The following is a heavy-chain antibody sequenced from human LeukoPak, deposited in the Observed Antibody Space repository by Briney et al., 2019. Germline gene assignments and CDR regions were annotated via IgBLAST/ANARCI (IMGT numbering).Heavy chain of an antibody. CDR2: INPNSGGT. Sequence: ASVKVSCKASGYTFTAYYMHWVRQAPGQGLEGMGWINPNSGGTNYAQKFQGRVTMTRDTSISTAYMELSRLRSDDTAVYYCAREANCSGGSCYFWFDPWGQGTLVTVSS. CDR1: GYTFTAYY. D-gene: IGHD2-15*01. V-gene: IGHV1-2*02. J-gene: IGHJ5*02. CDR3: AREANCSGGSCYFWFDP.